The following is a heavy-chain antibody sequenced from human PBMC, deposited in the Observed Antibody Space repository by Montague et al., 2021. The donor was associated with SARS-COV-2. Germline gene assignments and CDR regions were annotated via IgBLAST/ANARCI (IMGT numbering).Heavy chain of an antibody. D-gene: IGHD6-19*01. V-gene: IGHV4-59*01. CDR2: IYYSGST. CDR3: ARASVARKVLDY. Sequence: SETLSLTCTVSGGSISSYYWSWIRQPPGKGLEWIGYIYYSGSTNYNPSLKSRVTISVDTSKNQFFLKLSSVTAADTAVYYCARASVARKVLDYWGQGTLVTVSS. J-gene: IGHJ4*02. CDR1: GGSISSYY.